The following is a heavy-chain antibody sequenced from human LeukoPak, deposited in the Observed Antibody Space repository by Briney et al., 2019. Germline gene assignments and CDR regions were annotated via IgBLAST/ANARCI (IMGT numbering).Heavy chain of an antibody. J-gene: IGHJ5*02. CDR2: ISGSGGST. V-gene: IGHV3-23*01. D-gene: IGHD2-15*01. Sequence: PGGSLRLSCAASGFTFSSYAMSWVRQAPGKGLEWVSAISGSGGSTYYADSVKGRFTISRDNSKNTLYLQMNSLRAEDTAVYYCAKDHKNVVVVAATGGNWFDPWGQGTLVTVSS. CDR3: AKDHKNVVVVAATGGNWFDP. CDR1: GFTFSSYA.